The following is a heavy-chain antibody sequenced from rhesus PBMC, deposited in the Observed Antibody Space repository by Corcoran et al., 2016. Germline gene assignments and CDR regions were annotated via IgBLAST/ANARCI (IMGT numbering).Heavy chain of an antibody. CDR3: ARVNFWSGPYFDY. Sequence: QVTLKEYGPALVKPTQTLTLTCTFSGFSISTTGPAVGWIRQPPGKALEWLASIYLNDSKYYSTSLKSRLTISKDTSKNQVVLTMTNMDPVDTATYYCARVNFWSGPYFDYWGQGVLVTVSS. D-gene: IGHD3-3*01. CDR1: GFSISTTGPA. J-gene: IGHJ4*01. CDR2: IYLNDSK. V-gene: IGHV2-95*01.